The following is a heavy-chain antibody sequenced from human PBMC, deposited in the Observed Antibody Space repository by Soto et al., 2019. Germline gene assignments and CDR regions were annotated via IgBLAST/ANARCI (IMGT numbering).Heavy chain of an antibody. CDR1: GFTFSSYS. V-gene: IGHV3-21*01. CDR3: AREVVAAAAVGY. CDR2: ISSSSSYI. D-gene: IGHD2-2*01. J-gene: IGHJ4*02. Sequence: EVQLVESGGGLVKPGGSLRLSCAASGFTFSSYSMNWVRQAPGKGLEWVSSISSSSSYIYYADSVKGRFTISRDNAKNSLYLQMNSLRAEDTAVYYCAREVVAAAAVGYWGQGTLVTVSS.